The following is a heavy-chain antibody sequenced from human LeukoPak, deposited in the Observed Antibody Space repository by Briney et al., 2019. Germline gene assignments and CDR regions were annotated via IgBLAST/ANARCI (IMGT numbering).Heavy chain of an antibody. V-gene: IGHV4-31*03. D-gene: IGHD3-10*02. J-gene: IGHJ6*03. CDR3: ARGRDVYYYMDV. Sequence: SQTLSLTCTVSGGSISSGGYYWSWIRQHPGKGLEWIGYIYYSGSTYYNPSLKSRVTISVDTSKNQFSLKLSSVTAADTAVYYCARGRDVYYYMDVWGKGTTVTVSS. CDR1: GGSISSGGYY. CDR2: IYYSGST.